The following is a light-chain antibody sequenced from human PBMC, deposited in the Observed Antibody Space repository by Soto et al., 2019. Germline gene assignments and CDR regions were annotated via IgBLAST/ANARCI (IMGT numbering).Light chain of an antibody. V-gene: IGKV3-20*01. CDR2: GSS. J-gene: IGKJ2*01. Sequence: EVVLTQSPGTLSLSPGERATLSCRASQSVSNNYFAWYQQKPGQAPRLLIFGSSDRATGIPERFSGSGSGTVFTLTISRLEPEDFPVCYCQQYGISPPYTFFHGTKLEIK. CDR1: QSVSNNY. CDR3: QQYGISPPYT.